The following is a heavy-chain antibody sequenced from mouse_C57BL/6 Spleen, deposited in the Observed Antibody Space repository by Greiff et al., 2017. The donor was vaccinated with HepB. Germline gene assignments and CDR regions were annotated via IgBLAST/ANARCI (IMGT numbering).Heavy chain of an antibody. Sequence: DVHLVESGGGLVKPGGSLKLSCAASGFTFSSYAMSWVRQTPEKRLEWVATISDGGSYTYYPDNVKGRFTISRDNAKNNLYLQMSHLKSEDTAMYYCARDGGEDGRPYYFDYWGQGTTLTVSS. CDR1: GFTFSSYA. CDR3: ARDGGEDGRPYYFDY. D-gene: IGHD1-1*01. CDR2: ISDGGSYT. J-gene: IGHJ2*01. V-gene: IGHV5-4*01.